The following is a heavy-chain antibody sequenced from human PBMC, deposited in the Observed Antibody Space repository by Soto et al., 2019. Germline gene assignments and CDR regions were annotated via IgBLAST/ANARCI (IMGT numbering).Heavy chain of an antibody. J-gene: IGHJ4*02. D-gene: IGHD3-10*01. CDR3: TRQESYGSAPE. Sequence: GGSLRLSCAASGFTFSGSTMHWVRQASGKGLEWVGRIRNKASGYATAYAASVEGRFPISRDDSKNTAYLEMNSLKADDTAVYYCTRQESYGSAPEWGQGTLVTVSS. CDR2: IRNKASGYAT. V-gene: IGHV3-73*01. CDR1: GFTFSGST.